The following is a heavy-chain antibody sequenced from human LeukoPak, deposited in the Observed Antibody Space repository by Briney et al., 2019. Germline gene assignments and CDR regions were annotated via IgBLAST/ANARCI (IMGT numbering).Heavy chain of an antibody. CDR3: AGSGYYYDSSGSDY. CDR2: IKQDGSEK. Sequence: GGSLRLSCAASGFTFSSYWMSWVRQAPGKGLEWVANIKQDGSEKYYVDSVKGRFTISRDKAKNSLYLPMNSLRAQGKAVYYFAGSGYYYDSSGSDYWGQGTLVTVSS. V-gene: IGHV3-7*01. J-gene: IGHJ4*02. CDR1: GFTFSSYW. D-gene: IGHD3-22*01.